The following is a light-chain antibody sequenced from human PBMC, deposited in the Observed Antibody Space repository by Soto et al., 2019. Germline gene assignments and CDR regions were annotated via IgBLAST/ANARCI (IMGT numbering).Light chain of an antibody. V-gene: IGLV1-51*01. J-gene: IGLJ1*01. CDR1: SSNIGNNY. CDR3: GTWDSSLSAGFYV. CDR2: DNN. Sequence: QSVLTQPPSVSAAPGQKVTISCSGSSSNIGNNYVSWYQQLPGTAPKLLIYDNNKRPSGIPDRFSGSKSGTSATLGITGLQTGDEADYYCGTWDSSLSAGFYVFGTGTKVT.